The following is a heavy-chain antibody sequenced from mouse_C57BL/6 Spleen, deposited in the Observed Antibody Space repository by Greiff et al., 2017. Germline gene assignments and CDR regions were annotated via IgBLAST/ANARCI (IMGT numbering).Heavy chain of an antibody. D-gene: IGHD2-1*01. V-gene: IGHV1-18*01. Sequence: EVQLQQSGPELVKPGASVKIPCKASGYTFTDYNMDWVKQSHGKSLEWIGDINPNNGGTIYNQKFKGKATLTVDKSSSTAYMELRSLTSEDTAVYYCARSHYGNYRYYAMDYWGQGTSVTVSS. CDR3: ARSHYGNYRYYAMDY. J-gene: IGHJ4*01. CDR2: INPNNGGT. CDR1: GYTFTDYN.